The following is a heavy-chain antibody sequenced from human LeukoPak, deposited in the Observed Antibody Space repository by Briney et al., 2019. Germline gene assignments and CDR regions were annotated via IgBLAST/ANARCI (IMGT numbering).Heavy chain of an antibody. Sequence: GGSLRLSCAASGFTFSDYSMNWVRQAPGKGLEDLSYINSDGKTTWYADSVKGRFTASRDNAKNSLYLQMNSLRAEDTAVYYCARGGSWHPIAAAGVDYWGQGTLVTVSS. J-gene: IGHJ4*02. CDR1: GFTFSDYS. V-gene: IGHV3-48*01. D-gene: IGHD6-13*01. CDR2: INSDGKTT. CDR3: ARGGSWHPIAAAGVDY.